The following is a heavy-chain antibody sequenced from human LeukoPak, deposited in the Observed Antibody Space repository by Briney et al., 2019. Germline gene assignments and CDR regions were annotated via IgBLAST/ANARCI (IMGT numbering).Heavy chain of an antibody. CDR1: GYTFTSYG. CDR2: ISAYNGNT. D-gene: IGHD6-19*01. V-gene: IGHV1-18*01. CDR3: ARAGTSSGWYHGIDY. Sequence: ASVKVSCKASGYTFTSYGISWVRQAPGQGLEWMGWISAYNGNTEYTQNLQDRVTMTIDTSTSTAYMEVRSLRSDDTAVYYCARAGTSSGWYHGIDYWGQGTLVTVSS. J-gene: IGHJ4*02.